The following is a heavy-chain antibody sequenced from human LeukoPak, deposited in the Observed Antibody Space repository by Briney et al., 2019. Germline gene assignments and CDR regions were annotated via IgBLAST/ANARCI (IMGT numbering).Heavy chain of an antibody. CDR3: ARVGGRLVVPAAIPDY. CDR2: IYHSGST. CDR1: GGSISSYY. V-gene: IGHV4-59*12. Sequence: PSETLSLTCTVSGGSISSYYWSWIRQPPGKGLEWIGYIYHSGSTYYNPSLKSRVTISVDRSKNQFSLKLSSVTAADTAVYYCARVGGRLVVPAAIPDYWGQGTLVTVSS. J-gene: IGHJ4*02. D-gene: IGHD2-2*02.